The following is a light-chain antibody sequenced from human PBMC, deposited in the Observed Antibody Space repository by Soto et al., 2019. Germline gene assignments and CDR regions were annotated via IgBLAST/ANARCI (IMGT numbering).Light chain of an antibody. J-gene: IGKJ5*01. V-gene: IGKV3-20*01. Sequence: EIVLAQSPGTLSLSPGERATLSCRASQSVTNSFLAWYQQKPGQAPRLLIYGASRRATGIPDRFSGSGSGTDFTLTISRLEPEDFAVYYCQQSGSSPITFGQGTRLEIK. CDR2: GAS. CDR3: QQSGSSPIT. CDR1: QSVTNSF.